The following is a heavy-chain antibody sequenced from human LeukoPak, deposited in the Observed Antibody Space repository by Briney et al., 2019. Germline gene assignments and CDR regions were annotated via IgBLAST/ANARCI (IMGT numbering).Heavy chain of an antibody. V-gene: IGHV1-69*05. CDR3: ARDFSSHSYYDFHAFDI. CDR2: IIPIFGTA. D-gene: IGHD4-11*01. Sequence: SVKVSCKASGGTFSSYAISWVRQAPGQGLEWMGGIIPIFGTANYAQKFQGRVTITTDESTSTAHMELSSLRSEDTAVYYCARDFSSHSYYDFHAFDIWGQGTMVTVSS. J-gene: IGHJ3*02. CDR1: GGTFSSYA.